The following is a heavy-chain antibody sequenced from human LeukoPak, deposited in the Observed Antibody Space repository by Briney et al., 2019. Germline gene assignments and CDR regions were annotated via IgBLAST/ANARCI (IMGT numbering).Heavy chain of an antibody. CDR1: GGTFSSYA. CDR3: ARGSTSDWPLDH. Sequence: ASVKVSCKASGGTFSSYAMHWVRQAPGQRFKWMGWIDAGSGDTRYSQKFQGRVTITRDTSASTAYIELRSLRSEDTAMYYCARGSTSDWPLDHWGQETLVTISS. D-gene: IGHD2-2*01. J-gene: IGHJ4*02. V-gene: IGHV1-3*01. CDR2: IDAGSGDT.